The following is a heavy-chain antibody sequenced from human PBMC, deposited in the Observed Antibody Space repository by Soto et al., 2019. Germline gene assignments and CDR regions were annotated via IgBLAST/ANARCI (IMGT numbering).Heavy chain of an antibody. J-gene: IGHJ6*02. V-gene: IGHV3-48*02. CDR2: ISSSSSTI. CDR3: ARDASEGSYYYYYGMDV. Sequence: EVQLAESGGDLVQSGGSLRLSCATSGFTFSDYWMNWVRQAPGKGLEWVSYISSSSSTIYYADSVKGRFTISRDNAKNSLYLQMNSLRDEDTAVYYCARDASEGSYYYYYGMDVWGQGTTVTVSS. CDR1: GFTFSDYW.